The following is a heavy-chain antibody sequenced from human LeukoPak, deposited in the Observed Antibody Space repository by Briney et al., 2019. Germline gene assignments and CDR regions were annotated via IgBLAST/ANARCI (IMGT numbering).Heavy chain of an antibody. Sequence: GGSLRLSCAASGFTFSSYWMSWVRQAPGKGLEWVANIKQDGSEKYYVDSVKGRFTISRDNSRNTLYLQMNSLRAEDTAIYYCAKNGDRGAYCSGGTCYPYYYYYMDVWGKGTTVTISS. CDR2: IKQDGSEK. V-gene: IGHV3-7*03. CDR3: AKNGDRGAYCSGGTCYPYYYYYMDV. J-gene: IGHJ6*03. CDR1: GFTFSSYW. D-gene: IGHD2-15*01.